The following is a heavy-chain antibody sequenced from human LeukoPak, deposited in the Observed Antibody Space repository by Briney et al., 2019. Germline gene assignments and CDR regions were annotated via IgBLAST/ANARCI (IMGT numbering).Heavy chain of an antibody. Sequence: ASVKVSCKASGYTFTSYGISWVRQAPGQGLEWMGWISAYNGNTNYAQKLQGRVTMTTDTSTSTAYMELRSLRSDDTAVYYCARGADILTGYYGPPFDYWGQGTLVTVSS. CDR1: GYTFTSYG. CDR2: ISAYNGNT. J-gene: IGHJ4*02. D-gene: IGHD3-9*01. CDR3: ARGADILTGYYGPPFDY. V-gene: IGHV1-18*01.